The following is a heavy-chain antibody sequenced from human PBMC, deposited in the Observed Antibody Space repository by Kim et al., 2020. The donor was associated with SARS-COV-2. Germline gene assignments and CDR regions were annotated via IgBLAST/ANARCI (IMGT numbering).Heavy chain of an antibody. Sequence: SETLSLTCAVSGGSINSGTYSWSWVRQPPGKGLEWIGYISHSGNTYYNPSLKSRVTISVDRSKNHFSLKLNSVTAADTAVYYCARVTTAYSSGWYLDVFDIWGQGTMVTVSS. J-gene: IGHJ3*02. D-gene: IGHD6-19*01. CDR3: ARVTTAYSSGWYLDVFDI. CDR1: GGSINSGTYS. V-gene: IGHV4-30-2*01. CDR2: ISHSGNT.